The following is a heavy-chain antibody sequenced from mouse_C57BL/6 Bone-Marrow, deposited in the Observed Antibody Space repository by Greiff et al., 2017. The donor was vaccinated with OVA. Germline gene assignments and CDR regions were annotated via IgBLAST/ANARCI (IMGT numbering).Heavy chain of an antibody. CDR2: IHPNSGST. CDR1: GYTFTSSW. D-gene: IGHD4-1*01. V-gene: IGHV1-64*01. J-gene: IGHJ3*01. Sequence: QVQLQQPGAELLKPGASVKFSCKASGYTFTSSWMHWVKQRPGQGLEWIGMIHPNSGSTNYNEKFKSKATLTVDKSSSTAYMQLSSLTSEDSAVYYCARNWEAYWGQGTLVTVSA. CDR3: ARNWEAY.